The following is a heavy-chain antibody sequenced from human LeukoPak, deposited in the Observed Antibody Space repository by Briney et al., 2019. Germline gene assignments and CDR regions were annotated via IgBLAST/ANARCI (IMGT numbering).Heavy chain of an antibody. J-gene: IGHJ6*04. V-gene: IGHV3-7*01. CDR3: AELGIIMIGGV. CDR2: INQDGSEK. CDR1: GFTFDDYW. Sequence: QTGGSLRLSCGASGFTFDDYWMSWVRQAPGQGLEWVANINQDGSEKYYLDSAKGRFTISRDNARNSLYLQMNSLRAEDTAVYYCAELGIIMIGGVWGKGTTVTISS. D-gene: IGHD3-10*02.